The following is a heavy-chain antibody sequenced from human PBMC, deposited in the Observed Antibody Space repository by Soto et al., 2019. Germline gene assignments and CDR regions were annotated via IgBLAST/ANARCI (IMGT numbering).Heavy chain of an antibody. V-gene: IGHV3-21*01. CDR3: ARDLWSTGPLITMVRGVGPYYMDV. J-gene: IGHJ6*03. CDR1: GFTFSSYS. D-gene: IGHD3-10*01. Sequence: EVQLVESGGGLVKPGGSLRLSCAASGFTFSSYSMNWVRQAPGKGLEWVSSISSSSSYIYYADSVKGRFTISRDNAKNSLYLQMNSLRAEDTAVYYCARDLWSTGPLITMVRGVGPYYMDVWGKGTTVTVSS. CDR2: ISSSSSYI.